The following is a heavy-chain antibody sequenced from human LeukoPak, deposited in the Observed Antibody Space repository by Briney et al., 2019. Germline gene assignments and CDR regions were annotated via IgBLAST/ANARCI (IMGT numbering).Heavy chain of an antibody. V-gene: IGHV1-46*01. CDR3: GKGGGYSSSKYYFDY. Sequence: GASVKVSCKASGYTFTSYYIHWVRQAPGQGLEWMGIINPSGGSTSYAQKFQGRVTRARDTFTSTIYMELSSLRSEDTAVYYYGKGGGYSSSKYYFDYSGQGALVTVSS. D-gene: IGHD6-13*01. J-gene: IGHJ4*02. CDR1: GYTFTSYY. CDR2: INPSGGST.